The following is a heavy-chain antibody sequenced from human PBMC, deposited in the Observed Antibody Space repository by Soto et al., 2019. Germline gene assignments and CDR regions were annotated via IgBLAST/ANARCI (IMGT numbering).Heavy chain of an antibody. V-gene: IGHV3-15*01. CDR3: TTELGFYGDFDY. CDR1: GFTFSNAW. Sequence: PGGSLRLSCAASGFTFSNAWMSWVRQAPGKGLEWVGRIKSKTDGGTTDYAAPVKGRFTISRDDSKNTLYLQMNSLKTEDTAVYYCTTELGFYGDFDYWGQGTLVTVSS. J-gene: IGHJ4*02. D-gene: IGHD4-17*01. CDR2: IKSKTDGGTT.